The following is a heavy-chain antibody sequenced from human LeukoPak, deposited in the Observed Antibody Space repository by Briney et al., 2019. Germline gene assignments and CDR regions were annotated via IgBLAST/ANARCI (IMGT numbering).Heavy chain of an antibody. V-gene: IGHV1-18*01. CDR2: ISAYNGNT. Sequence: ASMTVSCKASGYTFTSYGISWVRQAPGQGLEGMGWISAYNGNTNYAQKLQGRVTMTTDTSTSTAYMELRSLGSDDTAVYYCARVGDGYNSRPFDYWGQGTLVTVSS. D-gene: IGHD5-12*01. J-gene: IGHJ4*02. CDR1: GYTFTSYG. CDR3: ARVGDGYNSRPFDY.